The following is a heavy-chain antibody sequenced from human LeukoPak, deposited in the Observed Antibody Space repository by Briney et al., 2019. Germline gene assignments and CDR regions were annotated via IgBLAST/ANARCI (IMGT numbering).Heavy chain of an antibody. Sequence: PGGSLRLSCAASGFTFSDHYMSWIRQAPGKGLEWVSYIGSSGSTIYYADSVKGRFTISRDNAKNSVFLQMNSLRVEDTAVYYCARGSGTYYYGSGSYVDYWGQGTLVTVSS. CDR1: GFTFSDHY. CDR2: IGSSGSTI. J-gene: IGHJ4*02. V-gene: IGHV3-11*01. D-gene: IGHD3-10*01. CDR3: ARGSGTYYYGSGSYVDY.